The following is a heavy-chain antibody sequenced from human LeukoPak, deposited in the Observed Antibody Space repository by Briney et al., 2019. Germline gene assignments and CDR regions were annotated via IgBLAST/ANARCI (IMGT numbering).Heavy chain of an antibody. CDR1: GGSISSGGYS. D-gene: IGHD5-12*01. CDR3: ARDGGATSFDY. J-gene: IGHJ4*02. V-gene: IGHV4-61*02. CDR2: IYTSGSS. Sequence: SETLSLTCAVSGGSISSGGYSWSWIRQPPGKGLEWIGRIYTSGSSNYNPSLESRVTMSVDTSKNQLSLKLSSVTAADTAVYYCARDGGATSFDYWGQGTPVTVSS.